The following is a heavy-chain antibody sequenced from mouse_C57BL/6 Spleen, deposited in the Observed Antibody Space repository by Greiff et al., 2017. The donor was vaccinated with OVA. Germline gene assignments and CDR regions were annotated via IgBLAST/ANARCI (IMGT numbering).Heavy chain of an antibody. Sequence: VQLQQSGPELVKPGASVKISCKASGYTFTDYYMNWVKQSHGKSLEWIGDINPNNGGTSYNQKFKGKATLTVDKSSSTADMELRSLTSEDSAVYYCARTGGSSYDDYWGQGTTLTVSS. J-gene: IGHJ2*01. V-gene: IGHV1-26*01. D-gene: IGHD1-1*01. CDR3: ARTGGSSYDDY. CDR1: GYTFTDYY. CDR2: INPNNGGT.